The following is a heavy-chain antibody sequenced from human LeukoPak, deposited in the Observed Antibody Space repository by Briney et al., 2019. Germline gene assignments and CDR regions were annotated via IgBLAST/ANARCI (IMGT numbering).Heavy chain of an antibody. CDR1: GCSLTTRPLG. J-gene: IGHJ4*02. D-gene: IGHD1-20*01. CDR2: IYLDDDK. V-gene: IGHV2-5*02. Sequence: SAPTLLKPTQTLTLTSSFSGCSLTTRPLGVGWIRQPPGKALVWLSVIYLDDDKGYTPSTKTRLTVTTATSNNPVVLIMTNMNTVETAPYYCAHRRSGYDWNHGDFDYWGQGTLVTASS. CDR3: AHRRSGYDWNHGDFDY.